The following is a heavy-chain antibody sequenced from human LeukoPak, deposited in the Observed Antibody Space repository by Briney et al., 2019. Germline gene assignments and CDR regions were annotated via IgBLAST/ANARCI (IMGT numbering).Heavy chain of an antibody. CDR1: GFIFSSYS. D-gene: IGHD6-19*01. J-gene: IGHJ5*02. CDR3: ARLFTSGWYNWFDP. V-gene: IGHV3-21*01. CDR2: ISTSSSYI. Sequence: GGSLRLSCAASGFIFSSYSMNWVRQAPGKGLEWVSSISTSSSYIYYADSVKGRFTISRGNANNSLYLQMNSLSAEDTAVYYCARLFTSGWYNWFDPWGQGTLVTVSS.